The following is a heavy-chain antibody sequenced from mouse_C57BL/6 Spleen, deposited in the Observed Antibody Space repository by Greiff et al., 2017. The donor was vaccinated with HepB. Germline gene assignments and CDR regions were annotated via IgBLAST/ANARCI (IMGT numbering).Heavy chain of an antibody. CDR1: GYAFTNYL. Sequence: VKLMESGAELVRPGTSVKVSCKASGYAFTNYLIEWVKQRPGQGLEWIGVINPGSGGTNYNEKFKGKAKLTADKSSSTAYMQLSSLTSEDSAVYFCARPTMVTSYYYAMDYWGQGTSVTVSS. J-gene: IGHJ4*01. D-gene: IGHD2-9*01. CDR2: INPGSGGT. CDR3: ARPTMVTSYYYAMDY. V-gene: IGHV1-54*01.